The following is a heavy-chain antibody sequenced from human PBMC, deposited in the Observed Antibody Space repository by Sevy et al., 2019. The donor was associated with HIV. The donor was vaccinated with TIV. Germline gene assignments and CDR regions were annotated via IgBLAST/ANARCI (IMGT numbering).Heavy chain of an antibody. Sequence: GGSLRLSCAASGFMFSSYSMNWVRQAPGKGLEWVSSISSDSNYLYYADSVKGRFTISRDNAKNSLYLQMNSLRAEDTAVYYCAGPDATGGMDVWGQGSTVTVSS. CDR3: AGPDATGGMDV. V-gene: IGHV3-21*01. CDR2: ISSDSNYL. CDR1: GFMFSSYS. J-gene: IGHJ6*02.